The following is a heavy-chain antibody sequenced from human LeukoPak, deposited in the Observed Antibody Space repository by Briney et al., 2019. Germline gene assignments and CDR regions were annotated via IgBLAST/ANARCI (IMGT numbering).Heavy chain of an antibody. CDR3: VQDVGGTAMVPADY. D-gene: IGHD5-18*01. V-gene: IGHV3-53*01. CDR2: IHSGGST. Sequence: GGSLRLSCAASGFTVSNNYMSWARQTPGKGLEWVSIIHSGGSTYYAESVKGRFTISRDNSKNTLYLQMNSLRAEDTAVYYCVQDVGGTAMVPADYWGQGTLVTVSS. CDR1: GFTVSNNY. J-gene: IGHJ4*02.